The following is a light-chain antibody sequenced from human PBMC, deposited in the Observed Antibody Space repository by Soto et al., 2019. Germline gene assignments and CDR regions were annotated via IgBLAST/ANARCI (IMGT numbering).Light chain of an antibody. J-gene: IGKJ5*01. V-gene: IGKV3-20*01. CDR3: QQYGSSIT. Sequence: EIVMTQTPATLSVSPGALASLSCRASQSVSNNLAWYQQKPGQAPRLLIFGASSRATGIPDRFSGSGSGTDFTLTISRLEPEDFAVYYCQQYGSSITFGQGTRLEN. CDR2: GAS. CDR1: QSVSNN.